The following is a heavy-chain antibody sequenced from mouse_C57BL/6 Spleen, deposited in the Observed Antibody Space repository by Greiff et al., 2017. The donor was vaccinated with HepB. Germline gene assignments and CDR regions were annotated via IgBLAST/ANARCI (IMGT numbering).Heavy chain of an antibody. Sequence: VQLQQSGAELMKPGASVKLSCKATGYTFTGYWIEWVKQRPGHGLEWIGEILPGSGSTNYNEKFKGKATFTADTSSNTAYMQLSSLTTEDSAIYYCAREGVYYDYDGDWYFDVWGTGTTVTVSS. J-gene: IGHJ1*03. D-gene: IGHD2-4*01. CDR2: ILPGSGST. V-gene: IGHV1-9*01. CDR3: AREGVYYDYDGDWYFDV. CDR1: GYTFTGYW.